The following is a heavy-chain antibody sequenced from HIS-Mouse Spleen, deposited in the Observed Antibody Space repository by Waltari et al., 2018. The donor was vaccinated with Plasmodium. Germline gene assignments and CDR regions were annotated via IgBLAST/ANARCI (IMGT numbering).Heavy chain of an antibody. J-gene: IGHJ4*02. V-gene: IGHV3-30*18. CDR3: AKEVLGYYDFWSRPDY. Sequence: QVQLVESGAGVVQPGRSLRLSCPASGFTSIRYVLPWVRQAPGKGLDGVAVIYYDGSNKYYADSVKGRFTISRDNSKNTLYLQMNSLRAEDTAVYYCAKEVLGYYDFWSRPDYWGQGTLVTVSS. D-gene: IGHD3-3*01. CDR1: GFTSIRYV. CDR2: IYYDGSNK.